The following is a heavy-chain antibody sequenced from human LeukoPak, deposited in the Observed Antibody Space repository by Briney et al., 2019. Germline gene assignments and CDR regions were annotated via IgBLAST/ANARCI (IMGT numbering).Heavy chain of an antibody. J-gene: IGHJ6*02. D-gene: IGHD6-13*01. CDR3: ASQLTLAAAGHYYYYGMDV. CDR2: IIPIFGTA. CDR1: GGTFSSYA. V-gene: IGHV1-69*13. Sequence: SVKVSCKASGGTFSSYAISWVRQAPGQGLEWMGGIIPIFGTANYAQKFQGRVTITADESTSTAYMELSSLRSEDTAVYYCASQLTLAAAGHYYYYGMDVWGQGTTVTVSS.